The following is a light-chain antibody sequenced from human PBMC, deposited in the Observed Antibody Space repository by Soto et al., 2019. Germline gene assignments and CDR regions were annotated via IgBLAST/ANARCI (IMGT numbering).Light chain of an antibody. CDR1: INDVGGHMY. CDR3: SAYRRGIIV. Sequence: QSALTQPASVSGSPGQSITISCTGTINDVGGHMYVSWYQHQAGKVPKLIIYEIDNRPSGVSDRFSGSKSGNTASLTISGLHAEDDAAYYCSAYRRGIIVFGGGTKVTVL. J-gene: IGLJ2*01. V-gene: IGLV2-14*01. CDR2: EID.